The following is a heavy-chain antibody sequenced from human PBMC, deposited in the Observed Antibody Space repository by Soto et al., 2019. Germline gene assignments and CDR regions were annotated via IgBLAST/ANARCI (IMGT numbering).Heavy chain of an antibody. CDR2: IFYSGPT. D-gene: IGHD3-16*01. V-gene: IGHV4-31*03. CDR3: ARDRGMLTCGRGSEEWGIDS. Sequence: QVQLQESGPGLVKPSQTLSLTCTVSGDSITSGVHYWSWIRQHPGKGLEWIGYIFYSGPTYYNPSLKSRVTISADTTKTQFSPQLNAVTAANTAVYYCARDRGMLTCGRGSEEWGIDSWGQGTLVTVSS. CDR1: GDSITSGVHY. J-gene: IGHJ4*02.